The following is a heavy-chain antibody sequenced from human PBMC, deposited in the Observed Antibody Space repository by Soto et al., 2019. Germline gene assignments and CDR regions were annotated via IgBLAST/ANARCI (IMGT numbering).Heavy chain of an antibody. D-gene: IGHD3-10*01. J-gene: IGHJ6*02. CDR1: GFSLNTGGVG. CDR2: IYWDDDE. Sequence: ITLKESGPTLVKPTQTLTLTCTFSGFSLNTGGVGVGWVRQPRGKAMKWLALIYWDDDERYRPSLRSRLNITKDTINNQLVLTMTNMYPEDTATYYCVRNWRYYGGDYYYGMDTWGQGTTVTVSS. CDR3: VRNWRYYGGDYYYGMDT. V-gene: IGHV2-5*02.